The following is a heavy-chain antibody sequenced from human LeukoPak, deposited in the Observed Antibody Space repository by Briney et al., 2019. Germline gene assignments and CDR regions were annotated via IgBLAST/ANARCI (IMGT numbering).Heavy chain of an antibody. V-gene: IGHV4-39*01. CDR3: ARKYCSGGDCYSNY. CDR2: IYYGGST. D-gene: IGHD2-15*01. J-gene: IGHJ4*02. CDR1: GGSISSSGYY. Sequence: SETLPLTCTVSGGSISSSGYYWGWIRQPPGKGLEWIGSIYYGGSTYYNPSLKSRVTISVDTSKNQFSLKLSSVTAADTAMYYCARKYCSGGDCYSNYWGQGTLVTVSS.